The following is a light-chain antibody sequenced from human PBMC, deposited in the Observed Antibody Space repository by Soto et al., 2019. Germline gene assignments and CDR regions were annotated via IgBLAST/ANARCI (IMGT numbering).Light chain of an antibody. J-gene: IGLJ1*01. V-gene: IGLV2-23*02. CDR1: NSDVGSYNL. CDR3: SSYAGSSTYV. Sequence: QSALTQPASVSGSPGQSITISCTGTNSDVGSYNLVSWYQQHPGKAPKLMIYEVSKRPSGFSNRFSGSKSGNTASLTISGLQAEDEADYYCSSYAGSSTYVFGTGTKFTVL. CDR2: EVS.